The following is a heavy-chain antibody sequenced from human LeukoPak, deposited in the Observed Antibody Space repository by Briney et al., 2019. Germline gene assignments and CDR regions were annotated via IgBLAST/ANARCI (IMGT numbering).Heavy chain of an antibody. J-gene: IGHJ4*02. V-gene: IGHV4-34*01. CDR3: ARGSISDNWNYGY. D-gene: IGHD1-7*01. CDR2: INHSAST. CDR1: GGSFSGYY. Sequence: PSETLSLTCVVYGGSFSGYYLTWIRQTPGKGLEWIGEINHSASTTYNPSLKSRVIISQDTSKNQFSLRLSSVTAADTAVYYCARGSISDNWNYGYWGQGTLVTVSS.